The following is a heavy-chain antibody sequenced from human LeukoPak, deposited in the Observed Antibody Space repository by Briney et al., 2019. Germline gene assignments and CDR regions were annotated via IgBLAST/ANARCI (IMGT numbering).Heavy chain of an antibody. CDR1: GFTFSSYA. Sequence: AGGSLRLSCAASGFTFSSYAMSWVRQAPGKGLEWVSAISGSGGSTYYADSVKGRFTISRDNSKNTLYLQMNSLRAEDTAVYYYAKLMVRGVISDNWFDPWGQGTLVTVSS. CDR2: ISGSGGST. CDR3: AKLMVRGVISDNWFDP. J-gene: IGHJ5*02. D-gene: IGHD3-10*01. V-gene: IGHV3-23*01.